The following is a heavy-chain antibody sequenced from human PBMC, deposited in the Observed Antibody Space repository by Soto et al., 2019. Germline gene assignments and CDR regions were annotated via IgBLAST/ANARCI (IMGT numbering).Heavy chain of an antibody. V-gene: IGHV4-39*01. CDR3: ASQYYDFWSGYRADYYYYGMDV. D-gene: IGHD3-3*01. CDR1: GGSISSSSYY. J-gene: IGHJ6*02. CDR2: IYYSGST. Sequence: SETLSLTCTVSGGSISSSSYYWGWIRQPPGKGLEWIGSIYYSGSTYYNPSLKSRVTISVDTSKNQFSLKLSSVTAADTAVYYCASQYYDFWSGYRADYYYYGMDVWGQGTTVTVSS.